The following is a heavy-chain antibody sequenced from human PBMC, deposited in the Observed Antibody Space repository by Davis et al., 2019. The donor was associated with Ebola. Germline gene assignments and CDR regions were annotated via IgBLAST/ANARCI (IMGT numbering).Heavy chain of an antibody. J-gene: IGHJ6*04. CDR1: GGFVSSGGYS. D-gene: IGHD3-10*01. CDR2: IYYSGST. Sequence: SETLSLTCAVSGGFVSSGGYSWSWIRQPPGKGLEWIGYIYYSGSTNYNPSLKSRVTISVDTSKNQFSLKLSSVTAADTAVYYCARDSGYYASGTYSEYYYVMDVWGKGTTVTVSS. V-gene: IGHV4-61*08. CDR3: ARDSGYYASGTYSEYYYVMDV.